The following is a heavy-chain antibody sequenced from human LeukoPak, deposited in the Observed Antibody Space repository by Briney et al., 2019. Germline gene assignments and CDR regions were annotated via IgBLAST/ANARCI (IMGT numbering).Heavy chain of an antibody. CDR1: GFTVSSNY. V-gene: IGHV3-66*01. J-gene: IGHJ4*02. D-gene: IGHD6-13*01. CDR3: ARRDVAASFDY. CDR2: LYSGGST. Sequence: GGSLRLSCAASGFTVSSNYMNWVRQAPGKGLEWVSVLYSGGSTYYADSVKGRFTISRDNSKNTLYLQMNSLRAEDTAVYYCARRDVAASFDYWGQGTLVTVSS.